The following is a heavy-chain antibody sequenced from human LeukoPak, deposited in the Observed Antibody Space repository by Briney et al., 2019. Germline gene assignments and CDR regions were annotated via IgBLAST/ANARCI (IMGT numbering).Heavy chain of an antibody. Sequence: ASVKVSCKASGYTFTSYYMHWVRQAPGQGLEWMGRINPNSGGTNYAQKFQGRVTMTRDTSISTAYMELSRLRSDDTAVYYCARDRGLGYCSSTSCSSYDAFDIWGQGSMVTVSS. D-gene: IGHD2-2*01. J-gene: IGHJ3*02. CDR1: GYTFTSYY. CDR3: ARDRGLGYCSSTSCSSYDAFDI. V-gene: IGHV1-2*06. CDR2: INPNSGGT.